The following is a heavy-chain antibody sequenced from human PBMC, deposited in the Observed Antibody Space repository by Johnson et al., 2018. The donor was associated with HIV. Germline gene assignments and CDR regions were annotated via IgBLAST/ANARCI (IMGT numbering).Heavy chain of an antibody. V-gene: IGHV3-64*01. CDR1: GFTFSRYT. D-gene: IGHD6-13*01. CDR3: AKSSSAYAFDI. CDR2: ISSNGAST. Sequence: VQLVESGGSVVWPGGSLRLSCAASGFTFSRYTMHWVRQAPGKGLEYVSTISSNGASTYYANSVKGRFTISRDNAKNSLYLQMNSLRAEDTALYYCAKSSSAYAFDIWGQGTMVTVSS. J-gene: IGHJ3*02.